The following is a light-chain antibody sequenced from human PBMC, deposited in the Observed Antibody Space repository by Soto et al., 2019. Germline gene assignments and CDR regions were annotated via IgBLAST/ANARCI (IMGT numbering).Light chain of an antibody. J-gene: IGKJ1*01. CDR1: QSVSSGY. V-gene: IGKV3-20*01. CDR3: QQYGNSRT. CDR2: AAS. Sequence: EIVLTQSPGTLSLSPGERATLSCRASQSVSSGYLAWYQQKPGQAPRLLIYAASSRATGIPDRFSGSGSGTDFTLTISRLEPEDFAVYYCQQYGNSRTFGPGTKVEIK.